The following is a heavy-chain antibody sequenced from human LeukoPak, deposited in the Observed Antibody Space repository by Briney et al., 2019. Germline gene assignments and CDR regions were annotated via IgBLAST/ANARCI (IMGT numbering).Heavy chain of an antibody. CDR3: AITNGSPDPYDY. J-gene: IGHJ4*02. D-gene: IGHD1-26*01. V-gene: IGHV4-4*07. Sequence: SETLSLTCTVSGATMSSYYWTWIRQHAGKGLEWIGRIYPSDSTNYNPSLKSRVTMSVDTSKKQFSLKLTSVTAADTAVYYCAITNGSPDPYDYWGQGTLVTVSS. CDR1: GATMSSYY. CDR2: IYPSDST.